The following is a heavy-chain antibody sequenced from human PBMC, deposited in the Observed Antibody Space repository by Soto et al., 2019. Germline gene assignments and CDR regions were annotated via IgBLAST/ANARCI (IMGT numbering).Heavy chain of an antibody. Sequence: GGSLRLSCTASGFTFFTYAMTWVRQAPGKGLEWVSSITDTGVSTYYADSVKGRFTISRDNSKNTLYLQMNSLRTDDSAVYYCAKDTQVVMLLFDSWGRGTLVTVSS. CDR1: GFTFFTYA. V-gene: IGHV3-23*01. J-gene: IGHJ4*02. CDR2: ITDTGVST. D-gene: IGHD2-15*01. CDR3: AKDTQVVMLLFDS.